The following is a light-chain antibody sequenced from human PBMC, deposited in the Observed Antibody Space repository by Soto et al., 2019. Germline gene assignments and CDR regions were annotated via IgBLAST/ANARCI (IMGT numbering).Light chain of an antibody. Sequence: EIVIKKSPATLSVSPGERATLSCRASQSVSRNLAWYQQKPGQDHRLLSDGASNRATCIPARVSGSGSGTECTLAISSLQSEDGAVYYCQHYHNWLGTFGQGTKFDIK. CDR2: GAS. CDR1: QSVSRN. J-gene: IGKJ1*01. V-gene: IGKV3-15*01. CDR3: QHYHNWLGT.